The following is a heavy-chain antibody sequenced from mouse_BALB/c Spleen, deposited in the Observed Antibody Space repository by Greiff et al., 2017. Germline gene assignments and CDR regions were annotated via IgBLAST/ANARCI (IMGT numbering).Heavy chain of an antibody. Sequence: VQLQQSGAELARPGASVKLSCKASGYTFTSYWMQWVKQRPGQGLEWIGAIYPGDGDTRYTQKFKGKATLTADKSSSTAYMQLSSLASEDSAVYYGARSGDGSSLFAYWGQGTLVTVSA. CDR1: GYTFTSYW. J-gene: IGHJ3*01. V-gene: IGHV1-87*01. CDR2: IYPGDGDT. CDR3: ARSGDGSSLFAY. D-gene: IGHD1-1*01.